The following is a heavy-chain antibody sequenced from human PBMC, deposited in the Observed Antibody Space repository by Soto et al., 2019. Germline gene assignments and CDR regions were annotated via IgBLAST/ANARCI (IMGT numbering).Heavy chain of an antibody. D-gene: IGHD6-25*01. CDR3: ASGLGRRYYYYMDV. CDR2: INHSGST. Sequence: QVQLQQWGAGLLKPSETLSLTCAVYGGSFSGYYWSWIRQPPGKGLEWIGEINHSGSTNYNPSLKSRVTISVDTSKNQFSLKLSSVTAAGTAVYYCASGLGRRYYYYMDVWGKGTTVTVSS. J-gene: IGHJ6*03. V-gene: IGHV4-34*01. CDR1: GGSFSGYY.